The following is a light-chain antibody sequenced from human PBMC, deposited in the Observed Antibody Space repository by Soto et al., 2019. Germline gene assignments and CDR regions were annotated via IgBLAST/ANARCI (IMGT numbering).Light chain of an antibody. Sequence: LTQPRSFSVSPGQSVTISCTGTSSDVGRYNYISWYQQHPFKAPRLMIXDFSNGPXVXSDRFSGSQSGKTASLTVSGLQAEDEADYYCSSYTSSSTYVFGTGTKVTVL. J-gene: IGLJ1*01. CDR3: SSYTSSSTYV. CDR1: SSDVGRYNY. V-gene: IGLV2-11*01. CDR2: DFS.